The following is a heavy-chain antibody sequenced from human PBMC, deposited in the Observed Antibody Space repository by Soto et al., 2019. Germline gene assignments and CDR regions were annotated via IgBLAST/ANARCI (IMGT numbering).Heavy chain of an antibody. V-gene: IGHV4-30-4*01. CDR2: IYYSGST. Sequence: SETLSLTCTVSGGSISSGDYYWSWIRQPPGKGLEWIGYIYYSGSTYYNPSLKSRVTISVDTSKNQFSLKLSSVTAADTAVYYCAGDPPRGRVDYWGEGTLVTIS. J-gene: IGHJ4*02. D-gene: IGHD3-16*01. CDR3: AGDPPRGRVDY. CDR1: GGSISSGDYY.